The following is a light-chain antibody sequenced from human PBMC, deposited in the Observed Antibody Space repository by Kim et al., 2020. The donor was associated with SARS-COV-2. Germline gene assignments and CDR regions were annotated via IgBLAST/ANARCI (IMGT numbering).Light chain of an antibody. J-gene: IGLJ2*01. CDR3: ASWDDSLNGPV. CDR2: NNN. CDR1: STTIGSNI. V-gene: IGLV1-44*01. Sequence: QRVTISCSGTSTTIGSNIVNWYQQIPGTAPKLLIYNNNQRPSGVPDRFSGSKSGTSASLAVSGLQSEDEADYHCASWDDSLNGPVFGGGTQLTVL.